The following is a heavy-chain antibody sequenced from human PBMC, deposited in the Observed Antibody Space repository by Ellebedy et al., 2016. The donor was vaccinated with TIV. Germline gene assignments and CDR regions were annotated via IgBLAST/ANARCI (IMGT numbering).Heavy chain of an antibody. CDR3: ARHMNTAMTNDH. J-gene: IGHJ4*02. CDR1: GYSFTTYW. V-gene: IGHV5-10-1*01. CDR2: IDPSDSYI. D-gene: IGHD5-18*01. Sequence: PGGSLRLSCTGSGYSFTTYWISWVRQMPGKGLEWMGRIDPSDSYIKYSPSFPGHVTISVDKSISTAYLQWSSLKASDTAMYYCARHMNTAMTNDHWGQGTLVTVSS.